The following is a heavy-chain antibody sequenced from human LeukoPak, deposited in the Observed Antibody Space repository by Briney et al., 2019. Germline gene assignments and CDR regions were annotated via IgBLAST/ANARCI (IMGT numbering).Heavy chain of an antibody. V-gene: IGHV3-48*02. J-gene: IGHJ4*02. CDR1: GFTFSSYS. CDR3: TRDPPALDF. CDR2: ITSSSSTI. Sequence: GGSLGLSCAASGFTFSSYSMNWVRQAPGKGLEWVSYITSSSSTIYYADSVKGRFTISRDNAKNSLYLQMNSLSDEDTALYYCTRDPPALDFWGQGTVLTVST.